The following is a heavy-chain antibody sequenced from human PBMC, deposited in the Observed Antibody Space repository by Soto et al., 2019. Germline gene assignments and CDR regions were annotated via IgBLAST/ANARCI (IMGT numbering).Heavy chain of an antibody. J-gene: IGHJ6*02. CDR3: AKGGAIVAAGTRVYLYNAMDV. CDR1: GYTLNTYY. D-gene: IGHD1-26*01. Sequence: QVQLVQSGAEVQKPGASVKVSCKASGYTLNTYYMHWVRQAPGQGPEWMGIINPRGGSTTYAQNFQDRVTMSRDTSSSTVYVELSSLRSEDTAVYYCAKGGAIVAAGTRVYLYNAMDVWGQGTTVTVSS. CDR2: INPRGGST. V-gene: IGHV1-46*02.